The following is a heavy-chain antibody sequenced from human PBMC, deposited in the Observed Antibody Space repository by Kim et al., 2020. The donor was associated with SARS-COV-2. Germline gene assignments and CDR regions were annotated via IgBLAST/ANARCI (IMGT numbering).Heavy chain of an antibody. CDR2: ST. D-gene: IGHD3-10*01. CDR3: ASGALLASDY. Sequence: STYYNPSLKSRVTISVDTSKTQFALKLGSVTAAATAVYYCASGALLASDYWGQGTLVTVSS. J-gene: IGHJ4*02. V-gene: IGHV4-31*02.